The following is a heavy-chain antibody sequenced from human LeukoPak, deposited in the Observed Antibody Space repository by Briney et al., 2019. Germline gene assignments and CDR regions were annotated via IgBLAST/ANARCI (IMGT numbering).Heavy chain of an antibody. CDR1: GGSISSYY. Sequence: ASETLSLTCTVSGGSISSYYWSWIRQPPGKGLERIGYIYYSGSTNYNPSLKCRVTISVDTSKNQFSLKLSSVTAADTAVYYCARARGDYGDYYFDYWGQGTLVTVSS. J-gene: IGHJ4*02. V-gene: IGHV4-59*01. CDR2: IYYSGST. D-gene: IGHD4-17*01. CDR3: ARARGDYGDYYFDY.